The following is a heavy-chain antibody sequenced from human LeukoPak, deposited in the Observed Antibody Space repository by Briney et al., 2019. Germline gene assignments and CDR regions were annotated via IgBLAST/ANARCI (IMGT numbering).Heavy chain of an antibody. J-gene: IGHJ6*03. D-gene: IGHD2-15*01. CDR1: GFTFSNAW. Sequence: NPGGSLRLSCAASGFTFSNAWMSWIRQPPGKGLEWIGEINHSGSTNYNPSLKSRVTISVDTSKNQFSLKLSSVTAADTAVYYCARGLGYCSGGSCYWGGYYYYYMDVWGKGTTVTVSS. CDR3: ARGLGYCSGGSCYWGGYYYYYMDV. CDR2: INHSGST. V-gene: IGHV4-34*01.